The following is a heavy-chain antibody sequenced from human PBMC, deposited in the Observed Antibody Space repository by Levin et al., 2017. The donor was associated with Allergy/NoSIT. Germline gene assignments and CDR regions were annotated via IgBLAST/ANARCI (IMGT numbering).Heavy chain of an antibody. CDR3: ARHTALLWFEELVFDS. V-gene: IGHV4-39*01. CDR1: GGSFITSSYF. J-gene: IGHJ4*02. Sequence: SETLSLTCTVSGGSFITSSYFWAWIRQPPGKGLEWLGSIYYIGTTYYNPSLKSRPTISIDPSTNQFSLKLRSVTAADTAVYYCARHTALLWFEELVFDSWGQGNLVAVSS. D-gene: IGHD3-10*01. CDR2: IYYIGTT.